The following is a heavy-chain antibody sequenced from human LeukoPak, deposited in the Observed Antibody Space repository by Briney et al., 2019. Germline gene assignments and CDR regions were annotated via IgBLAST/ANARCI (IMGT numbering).Heavy chain of an antibody. D-gene: IGHD1-26*01. J-gene: IGHJ4*02. CDR2: ISSSSSYI. CDR3: ARDLTISTDFDY. Sequence: NPGGSLRLSCAASGFTFSSYSMNWVRQAPGKGLEWVSSISSSSSYIYYADSVKGRFTISRDNAKNSLYLQMNSLRAEDTAVYYCARDLTISTDFDYWGQGTLVTVSS. CDR1: GFTFSSYS. V-gene: IGHV3-21*01.